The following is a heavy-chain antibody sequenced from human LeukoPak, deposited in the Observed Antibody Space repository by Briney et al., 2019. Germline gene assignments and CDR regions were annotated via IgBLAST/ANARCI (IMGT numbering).Heavy chain of an antibody. D-gene: IGHD1-26*01. CDR3: ARDGGSYVLYYYYMDV. CDR2: ISYDGSNK. Sequence: PGRSLRLSCAASGFTFSSYAMHWVRQAPGKGLEWVAVISYDGSNKYYADSVKGRFTISRDNSKNTLYLQMNSLRAEDTAVYYCARDGGSYVLYYYYMDVWGKGTTVTVSS. CDR1: GFTFSSYA. V-gene: IGHV3-30*04. J-gene: IGHJ6*03.